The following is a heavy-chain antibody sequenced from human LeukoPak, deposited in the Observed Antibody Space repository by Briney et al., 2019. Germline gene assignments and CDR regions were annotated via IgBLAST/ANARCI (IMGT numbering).Heavy chain of an antibody. D-gene: IGHD3-10*01. CDR2: IKQDGSEK. J-gene: IGHJ5*02. Sequence: PGGSLRLSCAASGFTFSSYWMSWVRQAPGKGLEWVANIKQDGSEKYYVDSVKGRFTISRDNAKNSLYLHMYSLRAEDTAVYYCAKGYYASGSYGWFDPWGQGTLVTVSS. CDR3: AKGYYASGSYGWFDP. CDR1: GFTFSSYW. V-gene: IGHV3-7*03.